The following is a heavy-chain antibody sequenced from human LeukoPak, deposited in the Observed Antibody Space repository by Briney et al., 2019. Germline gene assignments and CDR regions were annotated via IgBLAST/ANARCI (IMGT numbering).Heavy chain of an antibody. CDR1: GFTFSNYW. D-gene: IGHD3-22*01. J-gene: IGHJ4*02. CDR3: AKDPTHYRVWDDYDSAGLTY. V-gene: IGHV3-7*01. Sequence: PGGSLRLSCTASGFTFSNYWMSWVRQAPGRGLEWVANIKPDVSEIYYVDSVKGRFTISRDNAKNYLYLQMNSLRAEDTAVYYCAKDPTHYRVWDDYDSAGLTYWGQGTLVTVSS. CDR2: IKPDVSEI.